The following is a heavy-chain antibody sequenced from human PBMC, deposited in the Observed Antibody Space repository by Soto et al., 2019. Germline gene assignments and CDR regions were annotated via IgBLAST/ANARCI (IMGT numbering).Heavy chain of an antibody. J-gene: IGHJ4*02. Sequence: EVQLVESGGGLVQPGGSLRLSCAASGFTLSSYWMHWVRQAPGKGLVWVSRINYDGTTTSYADSVKGRFTISRDNAKNTLYLQMNSLTAEDTAVYYCGRVARGAWGVFDRWGQGTLVTVSS. CDR2: INYDGTTT. CDR3: GRVARGAWGVFDR. D-gene: IGHD3-10*01. V-gene: IGHV3-74*01. CDR1: GFTLSSYW.